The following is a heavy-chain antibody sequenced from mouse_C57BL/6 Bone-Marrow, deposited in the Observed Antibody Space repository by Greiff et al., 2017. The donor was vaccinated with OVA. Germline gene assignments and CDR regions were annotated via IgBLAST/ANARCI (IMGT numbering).Heavy chain of an antibody. V-gene: IGHV6-3*01. CDR3: IYYYGSSYHFDY. CDR1: GFTFSNYW. J-gene: IGHJ2*01. D-gene: IGHD1-1*01. Sequence: EVKLVESGGGLVQPGGSMKLSCVASGFTFSNYWMNWVRQSPEKGLEWVAQIRLKSDNYATHYAESVKGRFTISRDDSKSSVYLQMNNLRAEDTGIYYCIYYYGSSYHFDYWGQGTTLTVSS. CDR2: IRLKSDNYAT.